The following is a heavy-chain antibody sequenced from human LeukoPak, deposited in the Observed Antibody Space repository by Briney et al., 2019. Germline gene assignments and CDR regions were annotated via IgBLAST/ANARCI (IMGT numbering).Heavy chain of an antibody. CDR3: ARTPAATRSAFDI. V-gene: IGHV1-46*01. D-gene: IGHD2-2*01. CDR2: INPSGGST. Sequence: ASVKVSCKVSGYTFTSYYMRWVRQAPGQGLEWVGIINPSGGSTSYAQKFQGRVTMNSDMSTSTVYMELSSLRSEDTAGYYCARTPAATRSAFDIWGQGTMVTVSS. J-gene: IGHJ3*02. CDR1: GYTFTSYY.